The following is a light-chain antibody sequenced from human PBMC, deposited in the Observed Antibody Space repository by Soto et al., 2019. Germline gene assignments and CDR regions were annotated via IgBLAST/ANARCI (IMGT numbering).Light chain of an antibody. V-gene: IGLV4-69*01. CDR1: XXXXXYA. J-gene: IGLJ2*01. CDR2: LNSDGSH. CDR3: QTWGTGIRVV. Sequence: QPVLTQSPSASASLGASVKLXCXXXXXXXXYAIAWHQQQPEKGPRYLMKLNSDGSHSKGDGIPDRFSGSSSGAERYLTISSLQSEDEADYYCQTWGTGIRVVFGGGTKLTVL.